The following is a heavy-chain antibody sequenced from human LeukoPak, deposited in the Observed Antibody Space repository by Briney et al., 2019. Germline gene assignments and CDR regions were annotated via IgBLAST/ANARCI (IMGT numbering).Heavy chain of an antibody. CDR1: GGSFSGYY. V-gene: IGHV4-34*01. Sequence: SETLSLTCAVYGGSFSGYYWSWIRQPPGKGLEWNGEINHSGSTNYNPSLKSRVTISVDTSKNQFSLKLSSVTAADTAVYYCARGLLYIAVAGTVNYYYYMEVWGKGTTVTVSS. CDR2: INHSGST. CDR3: ARGLLYIAVAGTVNYYYYMEV. D-gene: IGHD6-19*01. J-gene: IGHJ6*03.